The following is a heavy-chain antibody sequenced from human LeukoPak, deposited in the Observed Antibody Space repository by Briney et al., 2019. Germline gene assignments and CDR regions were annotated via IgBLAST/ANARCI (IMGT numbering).Heavy chain of an antibody. CDR2: IGYDGSNK. CDR1: GFAFNTYG. D-gene: IGHD4-17*01. J-gene: IGHJ6*03. CDR3: AKRGGTTVTTSNFHMDV. Sequence: PGGSLRLSCAASGFAFNTYGMTWVRQAPGKGLEWVAFIGYDGSNKYTADSARGRFTLSRDNSKDTLYLQMNSLRAEDTAVYYCAKRGGTTVTTSNFHMDVWGKGTTVTVSS. V-gene: IGHV3-30*02.